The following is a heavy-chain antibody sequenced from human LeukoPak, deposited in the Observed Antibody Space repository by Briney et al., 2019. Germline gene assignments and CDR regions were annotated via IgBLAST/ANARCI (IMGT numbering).Heavy chain of an antibody. V-gene: IGHV1-18*01. J-gene: IGHJ4*02. D-gene: IGHD5-12*01. CDR1: GYTFITYG. CDR2: ISAYNGDT. CDR3: AREGGFGYDFTGFDY. Sequence: ASVKVSCKASGYTFITYGINWVRQAPGQGLEWMGWISAYNGDTKYALSLQGSLTMTTDTSTRTAYMELGSLGSDDTAVYYCAREGGFGYDFTGFDYWGQGTLVTVSS.